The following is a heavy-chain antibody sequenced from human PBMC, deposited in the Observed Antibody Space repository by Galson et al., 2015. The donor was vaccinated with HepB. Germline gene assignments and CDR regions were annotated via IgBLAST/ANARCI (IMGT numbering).Heavy chain of an antibody. D-gene: IGHD1-1*01. CDR2: IDWDDDK. V-gene: IGHV2-70*04. CDR1: GFSLSTSGMR. Sequence: PALVKPTQTLTLTCTFSGFSLSTSGMRVSWIRQPPGKALEWLARIDWDDDKFYSTSLKTRLTISKDTSKNQVVLTMTNMDPVDTATYYCARTQLAANWFDPWGQGTLVTVSS. CDR3: ARTQLAANWFDP. J-gene: IGHJ5*02.